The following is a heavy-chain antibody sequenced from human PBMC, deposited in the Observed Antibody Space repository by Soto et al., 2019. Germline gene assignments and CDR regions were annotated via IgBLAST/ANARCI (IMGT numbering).Heavy chain of an antibody. V-gene: IGHV3-23*01. J-gene: IGHJ4*02. Sequence: GGSLRLSCAASGFTFSSYAMRWVRQASGKGLEWVSAISGSGGSTYYADSVKGRFTISRDNSKNTLYLQMNSLRAEDTAVYYCAKLKVAGLLYFDYWGQGTLVTVSS. CDR2: ISGSGGST. CDR3: AKLKVAGLLYFDY. D-gene: IGHD6-19*01. CDR1: GFTFSSYA.